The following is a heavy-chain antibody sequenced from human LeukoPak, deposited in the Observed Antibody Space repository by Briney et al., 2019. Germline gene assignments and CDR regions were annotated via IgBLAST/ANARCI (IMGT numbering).Heavy chain of an antibody. CDR1: GFTFSSYS. CDR3: ARALSIAAPLDY. V-gene: IGHV3-21*01. CDR2: ISSSSSYI. J-gene: IGHJ4*02. Sequence: GGSLRLSCAASGFTFSSYSMNWVRQAPGKGLEWVSSISSSSSYIYYADSVKGRFAISRDNAKNSLYLQMNSLRAEDTAVYYCARALSIAAPLDYWGQGNLVTVSS. D-gene: IGHD6-6*01.